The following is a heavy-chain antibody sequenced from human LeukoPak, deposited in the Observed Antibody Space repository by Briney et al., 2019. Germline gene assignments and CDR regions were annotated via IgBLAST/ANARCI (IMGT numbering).Heavy chain of an antibody. CDR1: GFTFSTYA. V-gene: IGHV3-23*01. Sequence: GGSLRLSCAASGFTFSTYAMIWVRQAPGKGLEWVSAISGPGDTTFYADSVKGRFTISRDNSKNTLGLQMNSRRADDTAVYYCAKDRGYWGQGTLVTVSS. CDR3: AKDRGY. CDR2: ISGPGDTT. J-gene: IGHJ4*02.